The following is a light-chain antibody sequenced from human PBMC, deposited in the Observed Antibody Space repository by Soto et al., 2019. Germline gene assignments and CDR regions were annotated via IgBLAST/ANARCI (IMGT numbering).Light chain of an antibody. Sequence: QSVLTQPRSVSGSPGQSVTISCTGTRSDVGTYNYVSWYKQYPGKAPKLMIFDVSQRPSGVPDRFSGSKSGNTASLTISGLQAEDEADYYCCSFVGSYRWVFGGGTKVTVL. CDR1: RSDVGTYNY. J-gene: IGLJ3*02. CDR2: DVS. V-gene: IGLV2-11*01. CDR3: CSFVGSYRWV.